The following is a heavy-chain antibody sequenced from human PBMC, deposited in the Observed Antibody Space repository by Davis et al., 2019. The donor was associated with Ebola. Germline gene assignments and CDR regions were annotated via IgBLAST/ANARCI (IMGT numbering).Heavy chain of an antibody. CDR2: IYYSGST. CDR3: ARYNWNFGGFDP. CDR1: GGSISSYY. Sequence: GSLRLSCTVSGGSISSYYWSWIRQPPGKGLEWIGYIYYSGSTNYNPSLKSRVTISVDTSKNQFSLKLSSVTAADTAVYYCARYNWNFGGFDPWGQGTLVIVSS. V-gene: IGHV4-59*01. D-gene: IGHD1-20*01. J-gene: IGHJ5*02.